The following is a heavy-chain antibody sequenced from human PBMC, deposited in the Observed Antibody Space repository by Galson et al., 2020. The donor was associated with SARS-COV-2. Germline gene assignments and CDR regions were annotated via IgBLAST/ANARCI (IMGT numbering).Heavy chain of an antibody. CDR2: IFHSGYT. CDR3: SRIIVTAYYFSYMDV. CDR1: GGSISSSDW. V-gene: IGHV4-4*02. Sequence: SETLSLTCAVSGGSISSSDWWGWVRQPPGKGLEWIGEIFHSGYTNYNPSLKSRVTMSLDTSKNQFSLKLSSVTAADTALYYCSRIIVTAYYFSYMDVWGKRTTVTVSS. D-gene: IGHD2-21*02. J-gene: IGHJ6*03.